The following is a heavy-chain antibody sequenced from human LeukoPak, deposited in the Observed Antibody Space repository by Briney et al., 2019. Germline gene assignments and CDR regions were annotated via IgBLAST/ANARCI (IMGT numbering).Heavy chain of an antibody. CDR3: ARDLGTTGWHTFDY. Sequence: SQTLSLTCAVSGDSVSSKNGAWNWIRQSPSRGLEWLGRTYYRSKWYNDYAESMGGRMTISQDTSKNQYSLHLNSVTPDDTAVYYCARDLGTTGWHTFDYWGQGTLVTVSS. CDR1: GDSVSSKNGA. J-gene: IGHJ4*02. CDR2: TYYRSKWYN. D-gene: IGHD6-19*01. V-gene: IGHV6-1*01.